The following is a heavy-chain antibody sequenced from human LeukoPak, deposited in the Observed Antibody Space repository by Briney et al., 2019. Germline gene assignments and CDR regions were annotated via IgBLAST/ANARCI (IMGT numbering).Heavy chain of an antibody. D-gene: IGHD6-13*01. CDR2: IYHSGST. CDR3: ARAIAAAGQARGWFDL. J-gene: IGHJ5*02. CDR1: GYSISSGYY. Sequence: SETLSLTCTVSGYSISSGYYWGWIRQPPGKGLEWIGSIYHSGSTYYNPSLKSRVTISVDTSKNQFSLKLSSVTAADTAVYYCARAIAAAGQARGWFDLWGQGTLVTVSS. V-gene: IGHV4-38-2*02.